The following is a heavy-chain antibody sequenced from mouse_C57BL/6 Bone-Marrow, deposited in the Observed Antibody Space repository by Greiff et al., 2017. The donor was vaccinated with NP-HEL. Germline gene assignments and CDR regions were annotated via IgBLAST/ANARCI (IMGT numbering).Heavy chain of an antibody. CDR1: GFTFTDYY. V-gene: IGHV1-36*01. CDR3: ARWGSYYGSSYPYDFDY. Sequence: VQLQQSGPVLVKPGPSVKISCKASGFTFTDYYMHWVKQSHGKSLEWIGLVYPYNGGTSYNQKFKGKATLTVDTSSSTAYMELNSLTSADSAVYYGARWGSYYGSSYPYDFDYWGQGTTLTVSS. D-gene: IGHD1-1*01. CDR2: VYPYNGGT. J-gene: IGHJ2*01.